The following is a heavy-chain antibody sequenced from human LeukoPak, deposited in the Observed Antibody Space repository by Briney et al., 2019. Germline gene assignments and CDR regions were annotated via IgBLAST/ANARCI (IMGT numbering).Heavy chain of an antibody. V-gene: IGHV3-64*01. D-gene: IGHD3-10*01. Sequence: GGSLRLSCEVSGLTFSDYPMHWVRQAPGKGLESVSAISQNGDNIYYAYSVKGRFTISRDNSKNTLYLQMGSLRPEDMAVYYRAREAPAGSYDYWGQGTLITVSS. CDR1: GLTFSDYP. CDR3: AREAPAGSYDY. CDR2: ISQNGDNI. J-gene: IGHJ4*02.